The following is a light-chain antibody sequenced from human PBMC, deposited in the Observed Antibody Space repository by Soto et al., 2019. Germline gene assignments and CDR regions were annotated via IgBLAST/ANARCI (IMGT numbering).Light chain of an antibody. Sequence: QPVLTQSSSASASLGSSVKLTCTLSSGHSSYIIAWHQQQPGKAPRYLMKLEGSGSYNKGSGVPDRCSGSSSGADRYLTISNLQFEDEADYYCETWDSNTRVFGAGTKLTVL. CDR2: LEGSGSY. J-gene: IGLJ2*01. CDR1: SGHSSYI. CDR3: ETWDSNTRV. V-gene: IGLV4-60*02.